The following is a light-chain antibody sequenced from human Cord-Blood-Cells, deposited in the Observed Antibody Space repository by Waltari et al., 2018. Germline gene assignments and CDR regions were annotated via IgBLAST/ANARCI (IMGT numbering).Light chain of an antibody. Sequence: QSALTQPASVSGSPGQSITISCTGTSSDVGGSNYVSWYQQHPGKAPKLMIYDVSNRPSGVSNRFSDSNSGNTASLTISGLQAEDEADYYCSSYTSSSTYVFGTGTKVTVL. J-gene: IGLJ1*01. V-gene: IGLV2-14*01. CDR2: DVS. CDR3: SSYTSSSTYV. CDR1: SSDVGGSNY.